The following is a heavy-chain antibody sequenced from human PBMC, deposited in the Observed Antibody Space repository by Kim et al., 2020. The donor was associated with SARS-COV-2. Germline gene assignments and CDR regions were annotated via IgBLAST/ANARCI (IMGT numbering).Heavy chain of an antibody. CDR2: ISNSGDSA. D-gene: IGHD6-19*01. Sequence: GGSLRLSCAASGLMFSTYAMSWVRQTPGKGLEWVSSISNSGDSASYADSVKGRVTISRDNSKRTLILQMDSLRAEDTAVYYCSTRSAGRNFDSWGQGTLV. V-gene: IGHV3-23*01. CDR1: GLMFSTYA. J-gene: IGHJ4*02. CDR3: STRSAGRNFDS.